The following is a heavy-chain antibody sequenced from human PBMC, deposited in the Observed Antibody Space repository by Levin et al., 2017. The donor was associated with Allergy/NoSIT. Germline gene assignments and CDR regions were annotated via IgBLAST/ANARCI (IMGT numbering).Heavy chain of an antibody. CDR3: ARGTLVSPATGPDS. CDR1: GGSISSNDYY. J-gene: IGHJ4*02. CDR2: MYYSGST. D-gene: IGHD4/OR15-4a*01. Sequence: SETLSLTCTVSGGSISSNDYYWNWIRQHPGKGLEWIGFMYYSGSTEYNPSLKSRVTISVDTSKNQFSLKVNSVTAADTAVYYCARGTLVSPATGPDSWGPGILVSVSS. V-gene: IGHV4-31*03.